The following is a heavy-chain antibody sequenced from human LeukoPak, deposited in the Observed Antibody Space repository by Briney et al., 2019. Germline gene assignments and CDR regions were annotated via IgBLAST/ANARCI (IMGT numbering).Heavy chain of an antibody. J-gene: IGHJ5*02. CDR3: ARDVATISNWFDP. CDR2: IKQDESER. D-gene: IGHD5-24*01. CDR1: GFSFSSYW. V-gene: IGHV3-7*01. Sequence: GGSLRLSCEGSGFSFSSYWMTWVRQSPGKGPEWVANIKQDESERYTVDSVKGRFTISRDNAKNSLYLQMNSLRAEDTAVYYCARDVATISNWFDPWGQGTLVTVSS.